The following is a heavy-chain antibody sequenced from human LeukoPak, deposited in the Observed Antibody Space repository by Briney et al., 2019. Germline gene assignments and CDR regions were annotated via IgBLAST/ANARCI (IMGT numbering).Heavy chain of an antibody. V-gene: IGHV3-21*01. CDR1: GFTFSSYS. D-gene: IGHD6-13*01. CDR2: ISSSSSYI. Sequence: GGSLRLSCAASGFTFSSYSMDWVRQAPGKGLEWVSSISSSSSYIYYADSVKGRFTISRDNAKNSLYLQMNSLRVEDTAVYYCARDSSSWYDYGMDVWGKGTTVTVSS. J-gene: IGHJ6*04. CDR3: ARDSSSWYDYGMDV.